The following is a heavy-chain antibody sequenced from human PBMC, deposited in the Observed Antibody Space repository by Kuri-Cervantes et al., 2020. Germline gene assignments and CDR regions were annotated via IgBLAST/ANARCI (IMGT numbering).Heavy chain of an antibody. CDR2: IWYDGSNK. CDR1: GFTFSSYG. Sequence: GESLKISCAASGFTFSSYGMHWVRQAPGKGLEWVAVIWYDGSNKYYADSVKGRFTISRDNSKNTLYLQMNSLRAEDTAVYYCARDPALIGSLTPYGNWGQGTLVTVSS. V-gene: IGHV3-33*01. J-gene: IGHJ4*02. CDR3: ARDPALIGSLTPYGN. D-gene: IGHD3-10*01.